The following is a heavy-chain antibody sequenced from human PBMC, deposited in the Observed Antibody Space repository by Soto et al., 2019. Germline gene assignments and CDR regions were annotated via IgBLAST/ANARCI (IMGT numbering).Heavy chain of an antibody. CDR1: GGTLSTHA. CDR2: IIPIFGTA. J-gene: IGHJ6*02. D-gene: IGHD4-17*01. Sequence: GASVKVSRKASGGTLSTHAISRGRQAPGQRPEWMGGIIPIFGTANYAQKFQGRVTITADESTSTAYMELSSLRSEDTAVYYCARGGIYGDRDYYYYGMDVWGQGTTVTVSS. V-gene: IGHV1-69*01. CDR3: ARGGIYGDRDYYYYGMDV.